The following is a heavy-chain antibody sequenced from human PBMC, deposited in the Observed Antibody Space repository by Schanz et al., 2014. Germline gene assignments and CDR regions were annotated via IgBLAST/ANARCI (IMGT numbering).Heavy chain of an antibody. V-gene: IGHV4-34*01. J-gene: IGHJ4*02. CDR1: GGSLSGYY. CDR2: INQSGRA. CDR3: ARGYDFWSGLRGGDY. Sequence: QVQLQQWGAGLLKPSETLSLSCAVYGGSLSGYYWGWVRQPPRKGLEWIGEINQSGRASYNPSLKSRVPISLDTSNNQFSLKVTSVTAADTALYFCARGYDFWSGLRGGDYWGQGTLVTVSS. D-gene: IGHD3-3*01.